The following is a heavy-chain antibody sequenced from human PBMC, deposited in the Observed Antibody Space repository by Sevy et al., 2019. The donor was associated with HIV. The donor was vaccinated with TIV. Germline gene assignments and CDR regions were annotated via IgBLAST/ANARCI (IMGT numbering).Heavy chain of an antibody. J-gene: IGHJ4*02. D-gene: IGHD2-21*02. Sequence: GGSLRLSCAASGFTFSTYAVSWVRQAPGKGLEWVAALNGDRTYYAGSVKGRFTISRDNPKNTVYLQVNSLRVEDTALYYCVKEETAPYFDCWGQGPLVTVSS. CDR2: LNGDRT. V-gene: IGHV3-23*01. CDR3: VKEETAPYFDC. CDR1: GFTFSTYA.